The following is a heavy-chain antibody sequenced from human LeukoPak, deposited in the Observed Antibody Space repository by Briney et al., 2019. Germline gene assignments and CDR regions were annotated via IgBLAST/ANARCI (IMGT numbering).Heavy chain of an antibody. V-gene: IGHV1-18*01. D-gene: IGHD2-15*01. CDR3: ARDTGWELQPADAFDI. J-gene: IGHJ3*02. CDR2: ISAYNGNT. CDR1: GYTFTSYG. Sequence: ASVKVSCKASGYTFTSYGISWVRQAPGQGLEWMGWISAYNGNTNYAQKLQGRVTMTTDTSTSTAYMELRSLRSDDTAVYYCARDTGWELQPADAFDIWGQGTMVTVSS.